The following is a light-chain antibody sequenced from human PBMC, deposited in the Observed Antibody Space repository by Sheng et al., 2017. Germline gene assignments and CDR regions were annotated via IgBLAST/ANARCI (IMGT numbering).Light chain of an antibody. Sequence: DIQMTQSPSSLSASVGDRVTITCQASQDISNYLNWYHQKPGKAPKLLIYAASSLQSGVPSRFSGSGSGTDFTLTISSLQPEDFATYYCQKYNSAPLTFGGGTKVEIK. J-gene: IGKJ4*01. CDR2: AAS. CDR3: QKYNSAPLT. V-gene: IGKV1-39*01. CDR1: QDISNY.